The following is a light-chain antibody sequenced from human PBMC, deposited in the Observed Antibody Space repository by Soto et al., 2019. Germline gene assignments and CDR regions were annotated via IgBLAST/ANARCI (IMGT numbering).Light chain of an antibody. CDR3: CSYAGSASYV. CDR2: EGS. V-gene: IGLV2-23*01. J-gene: IGLJ1*01. Sequence: QSALTQPASVSGSRGQSITISCTGSNSDIGSYNLVSWYQQHPGKAPKLIIYEYEGSKRPSGVSSRFSGSKSANTASLTFSGPQAEDEADYYCCSYAGSASYVFGTGTKVTVL. CDR1: NSDIGSYNL.